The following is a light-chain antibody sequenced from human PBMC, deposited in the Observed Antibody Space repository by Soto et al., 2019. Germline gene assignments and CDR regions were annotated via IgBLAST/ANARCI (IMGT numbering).Light chain of an antibody. CDR3: TSYAGSNNLV. Sequence: QCALTQAPSGSGSPGQSVTISCTGTSSDVGGYNYVSWYQQHPGKAPKLMIYEVSKRPSGVPDRFSGSKSGNTASLTVSGLQAEDEGDYYCTSYAGSNNLVFGGGTKLTVL. CDR1: SSDVGGYNY. V-gene: IGLV2-8*01. CDR2: EVS. J-gene: IGLJ2*01.